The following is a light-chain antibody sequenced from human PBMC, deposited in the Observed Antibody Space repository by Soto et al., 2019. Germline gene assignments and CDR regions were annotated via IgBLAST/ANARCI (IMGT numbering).Light chain of an antibody. CDR1: QSVSSN. CDR3: QQYNNWPET. J-gene: IGKJ1*01. CDR2: DAS. V-gene: IGKV3-15*01. Sequence: GERATLSCRASQSVSSNLAWYQQKVGQAPRVLIYDASTRATGIPGRFSGSGSGTEFTLTISSLQSEDFAVYYCQQYNNWPETFGQGTKVDIK.